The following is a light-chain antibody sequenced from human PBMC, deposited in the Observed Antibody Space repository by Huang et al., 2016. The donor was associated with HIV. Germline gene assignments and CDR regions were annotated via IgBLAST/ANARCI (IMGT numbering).Light chain of an antibody. Sequence: IQLTQSPSSLSASVGDRVPISCRASQGLSSYFTWYQQKPGKAPKLLIYAASTLQSGVPSRCSGSGSGTDFTLTITSLQPEDFATYYCQQLNGYPLTFGGGTKVEIK. J-gene: IGKJ4*01. CDR3: QQLNGYPLT. CDR2: AAS. CDR1: QGLSSY. V-gene: IGKV1-9*01.